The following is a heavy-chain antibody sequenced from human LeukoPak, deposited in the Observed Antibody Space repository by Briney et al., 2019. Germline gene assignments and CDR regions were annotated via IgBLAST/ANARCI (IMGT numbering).Heavy chain of an antibody. J-gene: IGHJ4*02. CDR1: GYTFTDYY. D-gene: IGHD6-13*01. CDR3: ARAIAGAGSKGYFDY. Sequence: ASVKVSCKASGYTFTDYYTHWVRQAPGQGLEWMGWINPNSGGTNYAQKFQDRVTMTRDTSISTAYMELSRLRSDDTAVYYCARAIAGAGSKGYFDYWGQGTLVTVSS. V-gene: IGHV1-2*02. CDR2: INPNSGGT.